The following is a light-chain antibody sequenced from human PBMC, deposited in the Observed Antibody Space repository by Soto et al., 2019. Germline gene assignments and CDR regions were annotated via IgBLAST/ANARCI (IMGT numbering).Light chain of an antibody. CDR1: QSVSSNY. J-gene: IGKJ4*01. CDR2: GAS. CDR3: QQYDGTPRT. Sequence: EIVLTQSPGTLSLSPGERATLSCRASQSVSSNYLAWYQQKPGQAPRLLIYGASNRATGIPDRFSGSGSGTNVIIPTSRLEPEDFAVDYCQQYDGTPRTFGGGTKVDIK. V-gene: IGKV3-20*01.